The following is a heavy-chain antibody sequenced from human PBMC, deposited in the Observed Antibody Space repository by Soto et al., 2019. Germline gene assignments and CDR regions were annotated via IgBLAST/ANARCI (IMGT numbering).Heavy chain of an antibody. CDR1: GGSISSGDYY. Sequence: PSETLSLTCTVSGGSISSGDYYWSWIRQPPGKGLEWIGYIYYSGSTYYNPSLKSRVTISVDTSKNQFSLKLSSVTAADTAVYYCARDRGLRNFWSGYNWFDPWGQGTLVTVSS. CDR2: IYYSGST. D-gene: IGHD3-3*01. J-gene: IGHJ5*02. V-gene: IGHV4-30-4*01. CDR3: ARDRGLRNFWSGYNWFDP.